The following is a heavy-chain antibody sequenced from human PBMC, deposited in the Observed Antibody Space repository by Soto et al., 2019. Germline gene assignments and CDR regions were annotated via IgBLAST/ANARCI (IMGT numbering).Heavy chain of an antibody. CDR2: IYSGGST. J-gene: IGHJ4*02. CDR3: ARHGYNYGGGYFDY. V-gene: IGHV3-66*04. Sequence: EVQLVESGGGLVQPGGSLRLSCAASGVTVSSNYMSWVRQAPGKGLEWVSVIYSGGSTYYADSVKGRFTISRDNSKNTLYLQMNSLSSEDTAVYDCARHGYNYGGGYFDYGGQGTLVTVSS. D-gene: IGHD5-18*01. CDR1: GVTVSSNY.